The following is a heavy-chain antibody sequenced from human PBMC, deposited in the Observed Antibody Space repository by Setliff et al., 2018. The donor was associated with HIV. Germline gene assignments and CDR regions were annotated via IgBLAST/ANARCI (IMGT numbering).Heavy chain of an antibody. CDR1: GFTFNKAW. Sequence: GGSLRLSCAASGFTFNKAWMNWVRQAPGKGLEWVGRIKSKPDGGTTDYAAPVKGRFTISIYDPKTTLYLQMNSLKTEDSAVYYCTTLGSLAGRRPELNWGRGTLVTVSS. D-gene: IGHD6-6*01. CDR3: TTLGSLAGRRPELN. J-gene: IGHJ4*02. CDR2: IKSKPDGGTT. V-gene: IGHV3-15*07.